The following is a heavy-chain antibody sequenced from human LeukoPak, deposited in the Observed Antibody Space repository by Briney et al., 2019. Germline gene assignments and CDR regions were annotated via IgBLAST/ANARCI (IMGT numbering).Heavy chain of an antibody. Sequence: SETLSLTCAVYGGSFSGYYWSWIRQPPGKGLEWIGEINHGGSTNYNPSLKSRLTISVDTSKSQFSLKLSSMTAADTAVYYCARLPGYYSRLGAPGWGQGTLVTVSS. J-gene: IGHJ4*02. CDR2: INHGGST. V-gene: IGHV4-34*01. CDR3: ARLPGYYSRLGAPG. D-gene: IGHD3-10*01. CDR1: GGSFSGYY.